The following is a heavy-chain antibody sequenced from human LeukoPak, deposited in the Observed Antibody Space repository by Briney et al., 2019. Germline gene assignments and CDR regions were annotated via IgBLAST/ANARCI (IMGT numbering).Heavy chain of an antibody. D-gene: IGHD6-19*01. CDR1: GGSISSSSYY. J-gene: IGHJ4*02. Sequence: PSETLSLTCTVSGGSISSSSYYWGWIRQPPGKGLEWIGSIYYSGSTYYNPSLKSRVTISVDTSKNQFSLKLSSVTAADTAVYYCARDPSRSGYSSGWYPPFDYWGQGTLVTVSS. V-gene: IGHV4-39*07. CDR2: IYYSGST. CDR3: ARDPSRSGYSSGWYPPFDY.